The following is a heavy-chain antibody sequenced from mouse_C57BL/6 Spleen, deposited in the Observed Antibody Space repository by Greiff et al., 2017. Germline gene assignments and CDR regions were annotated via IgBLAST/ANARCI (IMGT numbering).Heavy chain of an antibody. CDR2: IHPTSGST. CDR3: ARSRGYYAMDY. V-gene: IGHV1-64*01. J-gene: IGHJ4*01. Sequence: VQLQQPGAELVKPGASVKLSCKASGYTFTSYWMHWVKQRPGQGLEWIGMIHPTSGSTNYNEKFKSKATLTVDKSSSTAYMQLSSLTSEDSAVYYCARSRGYYAMDYWGQGTSVTVSS. CDR1: GYTFTSYW.